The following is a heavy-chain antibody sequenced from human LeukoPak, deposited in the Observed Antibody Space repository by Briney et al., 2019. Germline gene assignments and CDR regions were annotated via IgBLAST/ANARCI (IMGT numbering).Heavy chain of an antibody. Sequence: GGSLRLSRAASRFTSTSSTITSVSRTPGKGLEWVSAICGGGGSTGYADSVKGRLTISRDNSKNTLYLQMNSRRDEDTALYYCSKGGSYAPLDYWGQGTLVTVSS. D-gene: IGHD1-26*01. J-gene: IGHJ4*02. CDR3: SKGGSYAPLDY. CDR1: RFTSTSST. CDR2: ICGGGGST. V-gene: IGHV3-23*01.